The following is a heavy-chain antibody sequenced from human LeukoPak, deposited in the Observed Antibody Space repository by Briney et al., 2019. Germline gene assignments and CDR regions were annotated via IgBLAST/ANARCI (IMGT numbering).Heavy chain of an antibody. CDR3: ARTAMVYYYYYYMDV. J-gene: IGHJ6*03. V-gene: IGHV4-34*01. CDR1: GGSFSGYY. CDR2: INHSGST. D-gene: IGHD5-18*01. Sequence: SETLSLTCAVYGGSFSGYYWSWIRQPPGKGLEWIGEINHSGSTNYNPSLKSRVTISVDMSKNQFSLKLSSVTAADTAVYYCARTAMVYYYYYYMDVWGKGTTVTVSS.